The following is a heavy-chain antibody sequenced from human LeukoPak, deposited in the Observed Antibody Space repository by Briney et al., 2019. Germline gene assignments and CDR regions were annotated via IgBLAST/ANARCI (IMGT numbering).Heavy chain of an antibody. CDR3: ARDRAAAGSVDY. V-gene: IGHV4-38-2*02. CDR2: IYHSGST. Sequence: SETLSLTCAVSGYSISSGYYWGWIRQPPGKGLEWIGSIYHSGSTYYNPSLKSRVTISVDTSKNQFSLELSSVTAADTAVYYCARDRAAAGSVDYWGQGTLVTVSS. D-gene: IGHD6-13*01. J-gene: IGHJ4*02. CDR1: GYSISSGYY.